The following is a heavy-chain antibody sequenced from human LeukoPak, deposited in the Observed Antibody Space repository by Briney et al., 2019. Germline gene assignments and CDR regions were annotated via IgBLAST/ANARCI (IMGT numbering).Heavy chain of an antibody. Sequence: GSLRLSCAASGFTFSTYGMTWVRQAPGKGLEWIGEINHSGSTNYNPSLKSRVTISVDTSKNQFSLKLSSVTAADTAVYYCARDMVRYFYYYYGMDVWGQGTTVTVSS. CDR3: ARDMVRYFYYYYGMDV. J-gene: IGHJ6*02. D-gene: IGHD3-9*01. CDR2: INHSGST. V-gene: IGHV4-34*01. CDR1: GFTFSTYG.